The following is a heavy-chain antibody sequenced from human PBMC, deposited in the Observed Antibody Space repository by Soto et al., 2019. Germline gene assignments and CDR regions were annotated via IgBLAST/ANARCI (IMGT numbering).Heavy chain of an antibody. J-gene: IGHJ6*02. CDR2: INPIGGST. CDR3: AREIRGEEAGTHYYYYYGMDV. V-gene: IGHV1-46*01. CDR1: GYTFTSYY. Sequence: QVHLVQSWAEVNKPGASVKVSCKASGYTFTSYYMHVVRQAPGQGLEWMGKINPIGGSTSYAQKFQGRVTMTRDTSTSTVYMELSSLRSEDTAVYYCAREIRGEEAGTHYYYYYGMDVWGQGTTVTVSS. D-gene: IGHD6-13*01.